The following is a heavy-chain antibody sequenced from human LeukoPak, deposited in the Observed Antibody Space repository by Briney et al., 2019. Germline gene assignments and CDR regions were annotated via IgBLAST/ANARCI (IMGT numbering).Heavy chain of an antibody. D-gene: IGHD2-15*01. V-gene: IGHV4-30-4*08. CDR1: GGSISIGSYY. CDR2: FYSSGSP. CDR3: ARDLGLLGIDY. Sequence: SHTLSLICSVCGGSISIGSYYWSWIRQPPGEGLEWIGYFYSSGSPYYNPSLKSRITIPLDKPNIHVVMKLKSVGPADPAVYYCARDLGLLGIDYWGQGTLVTVSS. J-gene: IGHJ4*02.